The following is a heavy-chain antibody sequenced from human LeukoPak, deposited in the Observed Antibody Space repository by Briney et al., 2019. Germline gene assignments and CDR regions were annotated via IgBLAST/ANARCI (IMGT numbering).Heavy chain of an antibody. Sequence: GASVKVSCKASGYTFTSYDINWVRQATGQGLEWMGWMNPNSGNTGYAQKFQGRVTMTRNTSISTAYMELSSLRSEDTAVYYCARAFRVVVPADDVYYYYGMDVWGQGTTVTVSS. CDR2: MNPNSGNT. J-gene: IGHJ6*02. CDR1: GYTFTSYD. D-gene: IGHD2-2*01. V-gene: IGHV1-8*01. CDR3: ARAFRVVVPADDVYYYYGMDV.